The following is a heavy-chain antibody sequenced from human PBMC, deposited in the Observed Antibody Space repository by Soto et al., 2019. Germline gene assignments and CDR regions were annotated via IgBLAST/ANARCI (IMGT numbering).Heavy chain of an antibody. D-gene: IGHD6-13*01. CDR1: GGTFSSYT. CDR3: ARSVSLGYSSSWYSY. V-gene: IGHV1-69*02. J-gene: IGHJ4*02. Sequence: SVKVSCKASGGTFSSYTISWVRQAPGQGLEWMGRIIPILGLANYAQKFQGRVTITADKSTSTAYMELSSLRSEDTAVYYCARSVSLGYSSSWYSYWGQGTLVTVSS. CDR2: IIPILGLA.